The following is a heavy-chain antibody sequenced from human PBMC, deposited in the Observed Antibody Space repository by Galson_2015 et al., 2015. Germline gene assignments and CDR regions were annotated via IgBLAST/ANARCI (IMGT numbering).Heavy chain of an antibody. CDR3: ARGAPSYYYDSSGPFDI. D-gene: IGHD3-22*01. J-gene: IGHJ3*02. V-gene: IGHV4-30-4*01. CDR1: GGSISSGDYY. Sequence: SLTCTVSGGSISSGDYYWSWIRKPPGKGLEWIGYIYYSGSTYYNPSLKSRVTISVDTSKNQFSLKLSSVTAADTAVYYCARGAPSYYYDSSGPFDIWGQGTMVTVSS. CDR2: IYYSGST.